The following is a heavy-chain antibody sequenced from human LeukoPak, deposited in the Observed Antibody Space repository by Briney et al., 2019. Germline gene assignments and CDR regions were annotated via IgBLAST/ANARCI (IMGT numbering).Heavy chain of an antibody. CDR2: IYSGGST. Sequence: GGSLRLSCAASGFTFNSYAMSWVRQAPGKGLEWISIIYSGGSTYSADSVQGRFTISKDNSKNTLYLQMNSLRAEDTAVYYCAREGKSSSWYYVDYWGQGTLVTVSS. CDR3: AREGKSSSWYYVDY. V-gene: IGHV3-53*01. D-gene: IGHD6-13*01. J-gene: IGHJ4*02. CDR1: GFTFNSYA.